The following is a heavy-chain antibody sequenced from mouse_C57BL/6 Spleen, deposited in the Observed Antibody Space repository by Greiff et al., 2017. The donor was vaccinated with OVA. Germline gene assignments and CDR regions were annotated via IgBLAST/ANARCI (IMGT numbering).Heavy chain of an antibody. Sequence: EVQGVESGGGLVKPGGSLKLSCAASGFTFSSYAMSWVRQTPEKRLEWVATISDGGSYTYYPDNVKGRFTISRDNAKNNLYLQMSHLKSEDTAMYYCARITTAYAMDYWGQGTSVTVSS. V-gene: IGHV5-4*01. CDR2: ISDGGSYT. CDR1: GFTFSSYA. CDR3: ARITTAYAMDY. J-gene: IGHJ4*01. D-gene: IGHD1-2*01.